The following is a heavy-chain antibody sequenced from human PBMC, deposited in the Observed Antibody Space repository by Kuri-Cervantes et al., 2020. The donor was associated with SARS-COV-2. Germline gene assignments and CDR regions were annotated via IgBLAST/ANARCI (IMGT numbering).Heavy chain of an antibody. Sequence: ASVKVSCKTSGYTITNFFMHWVRQAPGQGLEWMGLISPNGDLTLYAQNFQGRFTVTRDTSTRTVFMELSSLRSEDRSVYYCARVRSDNWNDDAFDYWGQGTLVTVSS. CDR3: ARVRSDNWNDDAFDY. CDR2: ISPNGDLT. J-gene: IGHJ4*02. D-gene: IGHD1-1*01. V-gene: IGHV1-46*01. CDR1: GYTITNFF.